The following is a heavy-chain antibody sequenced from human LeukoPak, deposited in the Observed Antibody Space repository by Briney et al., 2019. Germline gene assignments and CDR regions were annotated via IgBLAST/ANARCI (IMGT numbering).Heavy chain of an antibody. CDR2: IYFDGST. J-gene: IGHJ4*02. CDR1: GGSMSNHY. D-gene: IGHD3-16*01. Sequence: PSETLSLTCTVSGGSMSNHYWSWIRRPPEKGLEWIGFIYFDGSTNYNPSPKSRVTISVDTSKNQFSLKLTSVTPADTAVYYCARGGASSRHFDYWGQGALVTVSS. V-gene: IGHV4-59*11. CDR3: ARGGASSRHFDY.